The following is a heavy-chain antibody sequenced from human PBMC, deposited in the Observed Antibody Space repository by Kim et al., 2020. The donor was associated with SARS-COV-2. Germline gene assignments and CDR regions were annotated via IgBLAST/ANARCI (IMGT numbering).Heavy chain of an antibody. J-gene: IGHJ4*02. D-gene: IGHD2-2*01. CDR1: GGSISSGGYY. V-gene: IGHV4-31*03. Sequence: SETLSLTCTVSGGSISSGGYYWSWIRQHPGKGLEWIGYIYYSGSTYYNPSLKSRVTISVDTSKNQFSLKLSSVTAADTAVYYCARTAYCSSTSCYGGHFDYWGQGTLVTVSS. CDR3: ARTAYCSSTSCYGGHFDY. CDR2: IYYSGST.